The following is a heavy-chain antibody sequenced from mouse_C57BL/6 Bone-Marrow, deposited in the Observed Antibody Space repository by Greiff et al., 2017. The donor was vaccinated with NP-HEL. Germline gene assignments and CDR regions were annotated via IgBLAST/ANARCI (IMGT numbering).Heavy chain of an antibody. CDR1: GFSLTSYG. CDR3: AKNSPGGNPGGY. V-gene: IGHV2-5*01. CDR2: IWRGGST. J-gene: IGHJ3*01. D-gene: IGHD2-1*01. Sequence: QVQLQQSGPGLVQPSQSLSITCTASGFSLTSYGVHWVRQSPGKGLEWLGVIWRGGSTDYNAAFMSRLSITKDNSKSQVFFKMNSLQADDTAIYYCAKNSPGGNPGGYWGQGTLVTVSA.